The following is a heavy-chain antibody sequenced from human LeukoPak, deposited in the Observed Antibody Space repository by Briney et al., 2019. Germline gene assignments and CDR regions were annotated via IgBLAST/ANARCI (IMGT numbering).Heavy chain of an antibody. D-gene: IGHD6-19*01. J-gene: IGHJ4*02. V-gene: IGHV1-2*02. CDR1: GYKFIDYY. CDR2: INPNSGGT. Sequence: GASVKVSCKSSGYKFIDYYMHWVRQAPGQGLEWMGWINPNSGGTNYAQEFQGRVSMTRDTSISTLYMDLSSLRSDDTAVYYCAREPRPRGGWFVSEWGQGTRVTVSS. CDR3: AREPRPRGGWFVSE.